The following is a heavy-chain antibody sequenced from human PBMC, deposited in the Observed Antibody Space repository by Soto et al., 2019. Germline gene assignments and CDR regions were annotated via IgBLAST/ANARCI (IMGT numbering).Heavy chain of an antibody. V-gene: IGHV1-18*01. CDR2: ISGYNDYT. CDR3: AAGWLRFLEWFPQPYYGMDV. CDR1: GYTFIRYG. Sequence: ASLKVSCKASGYTFIRYGITWVRQAPGQGLEWMGWISGYNDYTNYAQKLQGRVTMTADTSTRTVYMELSSLRSEDTAVYYCAAGWLRFLEWFPQPYYGMDVWGQGTRVTVSS. D-gene: IGHD3-3*01. J-gene: IGHJ6*02.